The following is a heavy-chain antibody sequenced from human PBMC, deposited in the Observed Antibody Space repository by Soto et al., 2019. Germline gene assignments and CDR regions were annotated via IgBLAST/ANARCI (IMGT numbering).Heavy chain of an antibody. Sequence: ETLSLTCTVSGGFISSYDWSWSRQPPGKGLEWIGYIYYSGSTNYNPSLKSRVTISVDTSKNQFSLKLSSVTAADTAVYYCATSWVQLWPPDYWGQGTLVTVSS. CDR1: GGFISSYD. CDR3: ATSWVQLWPPDY. J-gene: IGHJ4*02. D-gene: IGHD5-18*01. CDR2: IYYSGST. V-gene: IGHV4-59*01.